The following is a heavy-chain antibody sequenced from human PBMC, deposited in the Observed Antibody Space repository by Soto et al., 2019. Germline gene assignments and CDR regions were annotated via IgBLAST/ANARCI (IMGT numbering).Heavy chain of an antibody. CDR2: IKSKTDGGTT. V-gene: IGHV3-15*01. CDR3: TPDPFYYRKYVTLGY. CDR1: GFTFSNAW. D-gene: IGHD4-4*01. J-gene: IGHJ4*02. Sequence: EVQLVESGGGLVKPGGSLRLSCAASGFTFSNAWMSWVRQAPGKGLEWVGRIKSKTDGGTTDYAAPVKGRFTISRDDSKNTLYLQMNSLKTEDTAVYYCTPDPFYYRKYVTLGYWGQGTLVTVSS.